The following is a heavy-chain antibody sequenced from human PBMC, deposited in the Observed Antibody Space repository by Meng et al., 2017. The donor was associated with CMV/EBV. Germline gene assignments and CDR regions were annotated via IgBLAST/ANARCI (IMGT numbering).Heavy chain of an antibody. CDR1: GASISSGGYY. V-gene: IGHV4-31*03. Sequence: TVAGASISSGGYYWSWIRQHPGKGLEWIGNRNYSGKAYYNPALKSRLTISVDTYKNQISLKLSSVTAADTAVYYCARGVGYGDQFDYWGQGTLVTVSS. J-gene: IGHJ4*02. D-gene: IGHD4-17*01. CDR2: RNYSGKA. CDR3: ARGVGYGDQFDY.